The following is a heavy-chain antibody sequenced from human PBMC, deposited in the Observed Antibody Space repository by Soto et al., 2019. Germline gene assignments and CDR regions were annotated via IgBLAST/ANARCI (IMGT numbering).Heavy chain of an antibody. CDR2: IYTSGST. CDR1: GGSIRSYY. D-gene: IGHD3-3*01. V-gene: IGHV4-4*07. Sequence: QVQLQESGPGLVKSSETLSLTCTVSGGSIRSYYWSWIRQSAGKGLEWLGRIYTSGSTDYNPSLKSRVTMSVDTSKSQFSLKLSSVTAADTAVYYCSSGSYGVGSEYWGQGTLVTVSS. J-gene: IGHJ4*02. CDR3: SSGSYGVGSEY.